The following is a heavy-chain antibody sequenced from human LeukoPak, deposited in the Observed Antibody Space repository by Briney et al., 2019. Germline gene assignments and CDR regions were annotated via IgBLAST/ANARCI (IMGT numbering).Heavy chain of an antibody. CDR2: IIPIFGTA. Sequence: ASVKVSCKASGGTFSSYAISWVRQAPGQGLEWMGGIIPIFGTANYAQKFQGRVTITTDESTSTAYMELRRLRSEDTAVYYWARGDFWSGYYRAGDAFDIWGQGTMVTVSS. J-gene: IGHJ3*02. D-gene: IGHD3-3*01. CDR3: ARGDFWSGYYRAGDAFDI. V-gene: IGHV1-69*05. CDR1: GGTFSSYA.